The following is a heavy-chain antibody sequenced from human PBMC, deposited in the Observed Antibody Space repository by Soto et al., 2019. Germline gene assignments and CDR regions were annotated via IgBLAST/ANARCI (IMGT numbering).Heavy chain of an antibody. D-gene: IGHD6-19*01. CDR2: LSWNSGFS. J-gene: IGHJ3*02. CDR1: GFSFDDYT. CDR3: AKGRGTIVVTGAYDI. V-gene: IGHV3-9*01. Sequence: PGGSLRLSCGGSGFSFDDYTMHWVRQAPGKGPEWVASLSWNSGFSGYADSVKGRFTISRDSAQSSVHLQMNNLRTEDTALYYCAKGRGTIVVTGAYDIWGQGTMVTVS.